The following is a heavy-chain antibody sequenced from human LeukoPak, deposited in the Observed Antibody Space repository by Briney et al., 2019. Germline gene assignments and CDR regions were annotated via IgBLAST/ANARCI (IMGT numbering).Heavy chain of an antibody. D-gene: IGHD3-10*01. J-gene: IGHJ4*02. V-gene: IGHV3-11*04. CDR1: GFTFSDYY. Sequence: PGGSLRLSCAASGFTFSDYYMSWVRQAPGKGLEWVSYISGDGTTRYYADSVRVRFTVSRDNTKNSLFLQMNSLRAEDTAIYYCTREDYYYAAGYWGQGTLVTVSS. CDR3: TREDYYYAAGY. CDR2: ISGDGTTR.